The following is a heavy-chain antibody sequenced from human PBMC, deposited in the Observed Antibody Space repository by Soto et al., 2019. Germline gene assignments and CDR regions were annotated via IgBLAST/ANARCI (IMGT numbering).Heavy chain of an antibody. CDR1: GFSLSASGVG. D-gene: IGHD2-21*02. CDR2: IYWDDDK. CDR3: AHRVGGIDDYYYVEYDF. Sequence: QITLKESGPTLVKPTQTLTLTCSFSGFSLSASGVGVGWIRQPPGKALEWLALIYWDDDKRYSPSLKSRLTITKDTSKNQVVLTMTNMDPVDTATYYCAHRVGGIDDYYYVEYDFWGQGTLVTVSS. J-gene: IGHJ4*02. V-gene: IGHV2-5*02.